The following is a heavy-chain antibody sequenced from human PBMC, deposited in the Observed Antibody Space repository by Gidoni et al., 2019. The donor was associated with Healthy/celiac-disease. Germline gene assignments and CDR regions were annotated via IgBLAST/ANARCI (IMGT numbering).Heavy chain of an antibody. J-gene: IGHJ4*02. CDR3: TRLNDYGDYGGFDY. Sequence: VQLVSSGGGLVQPAGSLKLSCSASVFTFSGSAMHRVRQSPGKGLVGVGRIRRKANSYAKAYAASVKGRFTISRDDSKNTAYLQMNSLKTEDTAVYYCTRLNDYGDYGGFDYWGQGTLVTVSS. CDR1: VFTFSGSA. CDR2: IRRKANSYAK. D-gene: IGHD4-17*01. V-gene: IGHV3-73*02.